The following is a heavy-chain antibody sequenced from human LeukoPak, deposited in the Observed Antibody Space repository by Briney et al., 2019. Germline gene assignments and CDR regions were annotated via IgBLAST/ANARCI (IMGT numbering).Heavy chain of an antibody. CDR1: GGSISSYY. J-gene: IGHJ4*02. CDR3: ARQVFNWDFDY. V-gene: IGHV4-59*08. CDR2: IYYSGST. Sequence: SETLSLTCTVSGGSISSYYWSWIRQPPGKGLEWIGYIYYSGSTKYNPSLKGRVTISEDTSKNQFSLKLSSVTAADTAVYYCARQVFNWDFDYWGQGTLVTVSS. D-gene: IGHD7-27*01.